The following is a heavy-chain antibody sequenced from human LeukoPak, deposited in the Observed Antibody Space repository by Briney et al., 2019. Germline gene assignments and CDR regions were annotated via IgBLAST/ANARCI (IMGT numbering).Heavy chain of an antibody. Sequence: ASVKVSFKASGYTFTSYYMHWVRQAPGQGLEWMGIINPSGGSTSYAQKFQGRVTMTRDTSTSTVYMELSSLRSEDTAVYYCARGSNGYNPSDAFDIWGQGTMVTVSS. D-gene: IGHD5-24*01. CDR3: ARGSNGYNPSDAFDI. CDR2: INPSGGST. V-gene: IGHV1-46*01. J-gene: IGHJ3*02. CDR1: GYTFTSYY.